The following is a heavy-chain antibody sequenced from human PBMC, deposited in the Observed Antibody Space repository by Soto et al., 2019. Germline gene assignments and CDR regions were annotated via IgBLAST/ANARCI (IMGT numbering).Heavy chain of an antibody. CDR3: AKAGSGWYFDY. CDR2: ISYDGTNK. Sequence: LRLSCAASGFIFISYGMHWVRQSPGKGLEWVALISYDGTNKYYADSMKGRFTISRDNPKNMVYLQMNSLRTEDTAVYYCAKAGSGWYFDYWGQGTLVTVSS. D-gene: IGHD6-19*01. V-gene: IGHV3-30*18. J-gene: IGHJ4*02. CDR1: GFIFISYG.